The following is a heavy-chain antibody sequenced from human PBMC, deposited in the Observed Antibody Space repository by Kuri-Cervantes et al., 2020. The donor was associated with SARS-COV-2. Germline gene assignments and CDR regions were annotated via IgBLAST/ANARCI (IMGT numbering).Heavy chain of an antibody. CDR1: GYTFTSYD. D-gene: IGHD1-26*01. J-gene: IGHJ4*02. CDR2: MNPNSGNT. Sequence: SVKVSCKASGYTFTSYDINWVRQATGQGLEWMGWMNPNSGNTGYAQKLQGRVTMTTDTSTSTAYMELRSLRSDDTAVYYCARGRTHSGSYWPDWGQGTLVTVSS. V-gene: IGHV1-8*01. CDR3: ARGRTHSGSYWPD.